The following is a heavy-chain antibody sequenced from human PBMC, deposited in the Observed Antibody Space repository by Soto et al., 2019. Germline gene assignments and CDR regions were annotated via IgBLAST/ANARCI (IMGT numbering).Heavy chain of an antibody. CDR3: VRPLPSGQTHARDV. CDR1: GLPVAGGC. J-gene: IGHJ6*02. CDR2: IYNDGTT. D-gene: IGHD3-10*01. Sequence: GGSLRLSCVASGLPVAGGCMAWVRQAPGKGLEWASVIYNDGTTYYSQSVEGRFTISRDTSKNTLYLQMDRLRDEDTAVYYCVRPLPSGQTHARDVWGQGTTVTVSS. V-gene: IGHV3-53*01.